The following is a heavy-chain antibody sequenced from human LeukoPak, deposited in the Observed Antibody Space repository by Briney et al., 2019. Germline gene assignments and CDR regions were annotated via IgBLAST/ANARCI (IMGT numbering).Heavy chain of an antibody. Sequence: PGGSLRLSCAASGFTFSDYYMSWIRQAPGKGLEWVSYISSSGSTIYYADSVKGRFTISRDNAENSLYLQMNSLRAEDTAVYYCARSTISSGWYRDYYYGMDVWGQGTTVTVSS. D-gene: IGHD6-19*01. J-gene: IGHJ6*02. V-gene: IGHV3-11*01. CDR1: GFTFSDYY. CDR2: ISSSGSTI. CDR3: ARSTISSGWYRDYYYGMDV.